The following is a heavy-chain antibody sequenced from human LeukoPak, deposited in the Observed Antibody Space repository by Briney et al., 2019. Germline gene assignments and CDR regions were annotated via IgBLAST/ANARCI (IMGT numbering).Heavy chain of an antibody. J-gene: IGHJ4*02. V-gene: IGHV5-51*01. D-gene: IGHD5-12*01. Sequence: GESLKISCKGSGYIFSTSWIGWVRQMPGKGLEWMGIIYPGDSDTRYSPSFQGQVTISADKSINTAYLQWSSLEASDTAMYYCARRPGGCGAYDDYWGQGTLVTVSS. CDR2: IYPGDSDT. CDR1: GYIFSTSW. CDR3: ARRPGGCGAYDDY.